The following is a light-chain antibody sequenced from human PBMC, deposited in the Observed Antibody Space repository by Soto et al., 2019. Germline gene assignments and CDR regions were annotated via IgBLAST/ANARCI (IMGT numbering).Light chain of an antibody. CDR1: TGTVTSGHY. V-gene: IGLV7-46*01. Sequence: QAVVTQEPSLTVSPGGTVTLTCASKTGTVTSGHYPYWFQQRPGQAPRTLIYDTTNRHSWTPGRFSGSLLGGKAALTLSGAQPEDEAEHFCMLYYNTVGLVFGGGTKLTVL. J-gene: IGLJ3*02. CDR3: MLYYNTVGLV. CDR2: DTT.